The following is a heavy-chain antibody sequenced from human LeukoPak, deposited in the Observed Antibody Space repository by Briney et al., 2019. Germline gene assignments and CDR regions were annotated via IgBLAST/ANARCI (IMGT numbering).Heavy chain of an antibody. CDR3: ARKLNPYSSSWYAYYYYGMDV. Sequence: GGSLRLSCAASGFTFSSYWMSWVRQAPGKGLEWVANIKQDGSEKYYVDSVKGRFTISRDNAKNSLYLQMNSLRAEDTAVYYCARKLNPYSSSWYAYYYYGMDVWGQGTTVTVSS. J-gene: IGHJ6*02. CDR2: IKQDGSEK. D-gene: IGHD6-13*01. V-gene: IGHV3-7*01. CDR1: GFTFSSYW.